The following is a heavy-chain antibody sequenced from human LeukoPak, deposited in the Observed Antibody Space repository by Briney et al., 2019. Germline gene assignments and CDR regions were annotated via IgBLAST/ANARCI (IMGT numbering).Heavy chain of an antibody. D-gene: IGHD4-11*01. V-gene: IGHV1-69*05. CDR1: GGTFSSYA. CDR3: ARSDSNYPGYYYYYMDV. Sequence: ASVKVSCKATGGTFSSYAISWVRQAPGQGLEWMGGIIPIFGTANYAQKFQGRVTITTDESTSTAYMELSSLRSEDTAVYYCARSDSNYPGYYYYYMDVWGKGTTVTVSS. CDR2: IIPIFGTA. J-gene: IGHJ6*03.